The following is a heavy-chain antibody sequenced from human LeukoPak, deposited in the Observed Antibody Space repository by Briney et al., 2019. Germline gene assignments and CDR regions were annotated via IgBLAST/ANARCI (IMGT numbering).Heavy chain of an antibody. V-gene: IGHV3-49*04. CDR2: IRSKAYGGTT. CDR1: GFTFGDYA. Sequence: PGGSLRLSCTASGFTFGDYAMSWVRQAPGKGLEWVGFIRSKAYGGTTEYAASVKGRFTISRDDSKSIAYLQMNSLKTEDTAVYYCTRDYDILTGCYTPAVSAFDYWGQGTLVTVSS. CDR3: TRDYDILTGCYTPAVSAFDY. J-gene: IGHJ4*02. D-gene: IGHD3-9*01.